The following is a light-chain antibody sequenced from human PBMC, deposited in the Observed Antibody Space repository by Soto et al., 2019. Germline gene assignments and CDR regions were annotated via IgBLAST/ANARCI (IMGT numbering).Light chain of an antibody. CDR1: QSVSSN. Sequence: EIVMTQSPATLSVSPGERATLSCRASQSVSSNLAWYQQKPGQAPRLRIYGASTRATGIPARFSGSGSVTEFTLTISSLQSEDFAVYYCQQYNNWPWTFGQGTKVEIK. CDR3: QQYNNWPWT. V-gene: IGKV3-15*01. J-gene: IGKJ1*01. CDR2: GAS.